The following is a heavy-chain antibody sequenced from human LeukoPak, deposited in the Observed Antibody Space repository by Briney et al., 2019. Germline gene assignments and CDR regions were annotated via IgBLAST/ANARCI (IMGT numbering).Heavy chain of an antibody. V-gene: IGHV3-48*03. J-gene: IGHJ4*02. D-gene: IGHD6-19*01. CDR1: GFTFSSYE. Sequence: GGSLRLSCAASGFTFSSYEMNWVRQAPGKGLEWVSYISGSSSTIYYADSVKGRFTISRDNAKNSLYLQMDSLRAEDTGVYYCVISSGWKGGYYFDFWGQGTLVTVSA. CDR3: VISSGWKGGYYFDF. CDR2: ISGSSSTI.